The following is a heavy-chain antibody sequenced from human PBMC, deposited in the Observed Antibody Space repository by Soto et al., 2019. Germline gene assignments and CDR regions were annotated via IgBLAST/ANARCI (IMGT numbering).Heavy chain of an antibody. Sequence: XVSLRLSCAASGFTFSSYAMSWVRQAPGKGLEWVSAISGSGGSTYYADSVKGRFTISRDNSKNTLYLQMNSLRAEDTAVYYCAKVPHHDFSSDEENWFDPCGQGTLVTVSS. CDR3: AKVPHHDFSSDEENWFDP. CDR2: ISGSGGST. J-gene: IGHJ5*02. D-gene: IGHD3-3*01. V-gene: IGHV3-23*01. CDR1: GFTFSSYA.